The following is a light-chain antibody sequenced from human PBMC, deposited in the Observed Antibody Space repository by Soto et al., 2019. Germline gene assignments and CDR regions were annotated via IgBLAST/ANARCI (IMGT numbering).Light chain of an antibody. V-gene: IGKV1-16*02. CDR1: QYISNY. Sequence: DIQMTQSPSSLSASVGDTVTITCRASQYISNYVAWVQQKPGQAPKSLIYAASKLHSGVPSKFTGSGSGTDFTLTISSLQPDDSATYYCQQYNNFPLTFGGGTKVEI. CDR3: QQYNNFPLT. CDR2: AAS. J-gene: IGKJ4*01.